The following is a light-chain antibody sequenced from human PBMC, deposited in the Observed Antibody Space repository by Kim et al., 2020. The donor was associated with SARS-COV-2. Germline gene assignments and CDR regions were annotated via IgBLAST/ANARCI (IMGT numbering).Light chain of an antibody. CDR1: QEISSW. Sequence: ASVGDRVTITCRARQEISSWLGWYKQKPGKAPKVLISEPSNLQSGVPSRFSGSGSGTDFTLTITALRPEEFATYYGQQTHSFPLTFGGGTKGDIK. V-gene: IGKV1D-12*01. CDR2: EPS. J-gene: IGKJ4*01. CDR3: QQTHSFPLT.